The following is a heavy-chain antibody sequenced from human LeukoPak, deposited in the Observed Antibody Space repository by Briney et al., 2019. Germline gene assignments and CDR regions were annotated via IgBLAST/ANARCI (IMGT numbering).Heavy chain of an antibody. D-gene: IGHD3-22*01. CDR3: ARAKYYYDSSGYHDAFDI. CDR1: GGSISSGDYY. V-gene: IGHV4-30-4*08. Sequence: PSETLSLTCTVSGGSISSGDYYWRWIRQPPGKGLEWIGYIYYSGSTYYNPSLKSRVTISVDTSKNQFSLKLSSVTAADTAVYYCARAKYYYDSSGYHDAFDIWGQGTMVTVSS. CDR2: IYYSGST. J-gene: IGHJ3*02.